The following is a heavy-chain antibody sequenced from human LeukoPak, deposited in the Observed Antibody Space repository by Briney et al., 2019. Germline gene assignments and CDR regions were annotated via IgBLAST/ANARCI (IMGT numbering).Heavy chain of an antibody. V-gene: IGHV1-18*01. CDR3: ASEGSSSPFDY. J-gene: IGHJ4*02. CDR2: RSIYNGNT. Sequence: ASVKVSCKASGYDFINYGISWVRQAPGQGLEWMGWRSIYNGNTDYKLQGRVTMTTDTSTSTAYMEVRSLRSDDTAVYYCASEGSSSPFDYWGQGTLVTVSS. D-gene: IGHD6-6*01. CDR1: GYDFINYG.